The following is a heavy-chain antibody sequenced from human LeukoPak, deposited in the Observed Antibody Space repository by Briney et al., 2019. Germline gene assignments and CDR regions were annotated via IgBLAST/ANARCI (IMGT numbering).Heavy chain of an antibody. D-gene: IGHD3-22*01. J-gene: IGHJ3*02. V-gene: IGHV3-30*18. CDR2: ISYDGSNK. CDR3: AKALYYYDSGGGDAFDI. CDR1: GFTFSSYG. Sequence: GGSLRLSCAASGFTFSSYGMHWVRQAPGKGLEWVAVISYDGSNKYYADSVKGRFTISRDNSKNTLYLQMNSLRAEDTAVYYCAKALYYYDSGGGDAFDIWGQGTMVTVSS.